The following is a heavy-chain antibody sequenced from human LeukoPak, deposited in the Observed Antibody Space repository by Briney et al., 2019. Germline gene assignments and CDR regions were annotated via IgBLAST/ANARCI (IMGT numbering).Heavy chain of an antibody. CDR3: AKSGYSGSYPYYFDY. CDR2: IWYDGSNK. CDR1: GFTFSSYG. Sequence: GRSLRLSCAASGFTFSSYGMHWVRQAPGKGLEWVAVIWYDGSNKYYADSVKGRFTISRDNSKNTLYLQMNSLRAEDTAVYYCAKSGYSGSYPYYFDYWGQGTLVTVSS. D-gene: IGHD1-26*01. V-gene: IGHV3-33*06. J-gene: IGHJ4*02.